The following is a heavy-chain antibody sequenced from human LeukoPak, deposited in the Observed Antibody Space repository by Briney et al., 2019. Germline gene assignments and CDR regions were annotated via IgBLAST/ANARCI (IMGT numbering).Heavy chain of an antibody. Sequence: GGSLRLSCAASGFTFSDYSMNWVRQAPGRGVEWISYIGIDSGNTNYADSVKGRFTISGDKAKNSLYLQMNSLRVEDTAVYYCARDYKYAFDNWGQGTLVTVSS. CDR3: ARDYKYAFDN. V-gene: IGHV3-48*01. CDR2: IGIDSGNT. CDR1: GFTFSDYS. J-gene: IGHJ4*02. D-gene: IGHD5-24*01.